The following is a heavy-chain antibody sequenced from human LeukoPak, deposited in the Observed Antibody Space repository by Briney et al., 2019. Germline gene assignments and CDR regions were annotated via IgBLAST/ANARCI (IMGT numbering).Heavy chain of an antibody. CDR3: ARDHPRLRGRSGIDY. CDR2: INPSGGST. D-gene: IGHD4-17*01. J-gene: IGHJ4*02. V-gene: IGHV1-46*01. CDR1: GYTFTSYY. Sequence: ASVKVSCKASGYTFTSYYMHWVRQAPGQGLEWMGIINPSGGSTSYAQKFQGRVTMTRDTSTSTVYMELSSLRSDDTAVYYCARDHPRLRGRSGIDYWGQGTLSPSPQ.